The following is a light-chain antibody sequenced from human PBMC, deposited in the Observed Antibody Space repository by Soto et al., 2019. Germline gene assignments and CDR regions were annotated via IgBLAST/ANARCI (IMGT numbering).Light chain of an antibody. CDR2: DAS. J-gene: IGKJ5*01. Sequence: EIVMTQSPVTLSVSPGERATLSCRASQSVRSNLAWYQQKPGQAPRLLIYDASNRATGIPARFSGSGSGTDFTLTISSLEPEDFAVYYCQQRSNWPITFGQGTRLEIK. CDR1: QSVRSN. CDR3: QQRSNWPIT. V-gene: IGKV3-11*01.